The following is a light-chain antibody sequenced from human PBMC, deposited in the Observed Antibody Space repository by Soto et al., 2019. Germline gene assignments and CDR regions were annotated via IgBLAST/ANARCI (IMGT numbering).Light chain of an antibody. CDR1: QRIFNW. V-gene: IGKV1-5*01. Sequence: DIQMTQSPSTLSAYVEDRVTITCRASQRIFNWLAWYQQKPGKAPNLLIYDASSLQSGVPARFSGSGSGTEFTLTISSLQPDDSETYYCHQYKSATVGQGNKLEI. J-gene: IGKJ2*01. CDR3: HQYKSAT. CDR2: DAS.